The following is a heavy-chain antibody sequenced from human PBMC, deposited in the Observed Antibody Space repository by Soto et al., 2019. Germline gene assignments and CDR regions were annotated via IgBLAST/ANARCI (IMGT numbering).Heavy chain of an antibody. CDR1: GGSFSGYY. CDR2: INHSGST. J-gene: IGHJ4*02. Sequence: PSETLSLTCAVYGGSFSGYYWSWIRQPPGKGLEWIGEINHSGSTNYNPSLKSRVTISVDTSKKTLYLQMNSLRPEDTALYYCAKDEYYYSRSGYYIFDSWGQGTLVTVSS. D-gene: IGHD3-22*01. CDR3: AKDEYYYSRSGYYIFDS. V-gene: IGHV4-34*01.